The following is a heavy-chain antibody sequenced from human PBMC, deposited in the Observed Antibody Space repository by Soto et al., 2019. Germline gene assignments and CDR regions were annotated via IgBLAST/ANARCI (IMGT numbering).Heavy chain of an antibody. J-gene: IGHJ4*02. CDR1: GFTFSSYA. CDR2: ISYDGSNK. Sequence: QVQLVESGGGVVQPGRSLRLSCAASGFTFSSYAMHWVRQAPGKGLEWVAVISYDGSNKYYADSVKGRFTISRDNSENTLYLQMNSLRAEDTAVYYCAKDWRGDYSNYVADYWGQGTLVTVSS. CDR3: AKDWRGDYSNYVADY. V-gene: IGHV3-30*18. D-gene: IGHD4-4*01.